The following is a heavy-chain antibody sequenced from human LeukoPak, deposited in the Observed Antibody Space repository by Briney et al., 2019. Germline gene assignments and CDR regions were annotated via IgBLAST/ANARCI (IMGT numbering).Heavy chain of an antibody. CDR1: GGSISSSSYY. CDR3: ARQEGSSDAFDI. Sequence: SETLSLTCTVSGGSISSSSYYWGWIRQPPGKGLEWIGSIYYSGSTYYNPSLKSRVTISVDTSKNQFPLKLSSVTAADTAVYYCARQEGSSDAFDIWGQGTMVTVSS. J-gene: IGHJ3*02. D-gene: IGHD1-26*01. V-gene: IGHV4-39*01. CDR2: IYYSGST.